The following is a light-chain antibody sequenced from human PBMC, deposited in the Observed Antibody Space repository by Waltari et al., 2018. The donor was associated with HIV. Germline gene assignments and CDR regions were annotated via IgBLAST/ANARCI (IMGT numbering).Light chain of an antibody. CDR1: NIESSS. CDR2: DDT. Sequence: SYVLTQPTSVSVAPGKTARMSCGGKNIESSSGNWSQQKPGQAPVLVIYDDTTRPSGIPERFSASNIGNTATLTISRVEAGDEADYYCQVWDSTSDHATFGGGTKLTV. V-gene: IGLV3-21*04. CDR3: QVWDSTSDHAT. J-gene: IGLJ2*01.